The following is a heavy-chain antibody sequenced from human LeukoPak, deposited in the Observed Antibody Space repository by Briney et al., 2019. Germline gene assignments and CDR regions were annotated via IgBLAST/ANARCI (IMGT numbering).Heavy chain of an antibody. V-gene: IGHV3-30-3*01. CDR3: ARRRIVGSTDDAFDI. Sequence: PGGSLRLSCTASGFTFSSYAMHWVRQAPGKGLERAAVISSDGNTKYYADSVEGRFTISGDNSNNTLYLQMNSLGADDTAIYYCARRRIVGSTDDAFDIWGQGTMVTLSS. CDR2: ISSDGNTK. D-gene: IGHD1-26*01. J-gene: IGHJ3*02. CDR1: GFTFSSYA.